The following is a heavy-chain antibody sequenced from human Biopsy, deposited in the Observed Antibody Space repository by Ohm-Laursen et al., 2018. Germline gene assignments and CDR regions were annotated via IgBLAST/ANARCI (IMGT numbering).Heavy chain of an antibody. Sequence: TLSLTCAVYGGSFRGYYWSWIRQPPGKGLEWIGEIYQSGSTNYKPSLKSRVTISVDMSKNQFSLKLTSVTAADTAVYYCAREGYCSRTSCYHDYWGQGTLVTVSS. CDR2: IYQSGST. D-gene: IGHD2-2*01. CDR1: GGSFRGYY. CDR3: AREGYCSRTSCYHDY. J-gene: IGHJ4*02. V-gene: IGHV4-34*01.